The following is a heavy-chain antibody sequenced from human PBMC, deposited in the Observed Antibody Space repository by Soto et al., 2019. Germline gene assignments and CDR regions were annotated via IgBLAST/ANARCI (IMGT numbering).Heavy chain of an antibody. J-gene: IGHJ6*02. CDR2: ISSSSSYI. CDR3: ARDRKERDGGRGYYYYYYGMDV. V-gene: IGHV3-21*01. CDR1: GFTFSSYS. Sequence: KTGGSLRLSCAASGFTFSSYSMNWVRQAPGKGLEWVSSISSSSSYIYYADSVKGRFTISRDNAKNSLYLQMNSLRAEDTAVYYCARDRKERDGGRGYYYYYYGMDVWGQGTTVTVSS. D-gene: IGHD3-10*01.